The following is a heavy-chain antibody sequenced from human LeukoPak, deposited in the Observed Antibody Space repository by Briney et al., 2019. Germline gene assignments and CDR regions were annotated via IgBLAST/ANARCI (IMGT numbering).Heavy chain of an antibody. J-gene: IGHJ4*02. CDR2: INHSGST. D-gene: IGHD2/OR15-2a*01. Sequence: SETLSITCAVYGGSFSGYYWSWIRQPPGKGLEWIGEINHSGSTNYNPSLKSRVTISVDTSKNQFSLKLSSVTAADTAVYYCARGPVIWGQGTLVTVSS. CDR3: ARGPVI. CDR1: GGSFSGYY. V-gene: IGHV4-34*01.